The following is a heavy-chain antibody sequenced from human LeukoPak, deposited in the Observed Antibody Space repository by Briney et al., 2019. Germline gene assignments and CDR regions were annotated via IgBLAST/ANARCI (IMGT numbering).Heavy chain of an antibody. V-gene: IGHV1-18*01. J-gene: IGHJ1*01. CDR2: ISAHNGNT. CDR3: ARDKYSGSYYEYFQH. D-gene: IGHD1-26*01. CDR1: GYTFASYG. Sequence: ASVKVSCKASGYTFASYGISWVRQAPGQGLEWMGWISAHNGNTNYAQKLQGRVTMTTDTSTSTAYMELRSLRSDDTAVYYCARDKYSGSYYEYFQHWGQGTLVTVSS.